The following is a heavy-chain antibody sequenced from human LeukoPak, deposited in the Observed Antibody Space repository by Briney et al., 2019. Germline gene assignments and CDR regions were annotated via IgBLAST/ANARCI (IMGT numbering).Heavy chain of an antibody. CDR2: IYYSGST. J-gene: IGHJ3*02. D-gene: IGHD3-16*01. V-gene: IGHV4-61*08. Sequence: SETLSLTCAVSGGSISSGGYSWSWIRQPPGKGLEWIGYIYYSGSTNYNPSLKSRVTISTDMTKNQFSLRLTSVTAADTAVYYCARVGGAPLGAFDIWGQGTMVTVSS. CDR3: ARVGGAPLGAFDI. CDR1: GGSISSGGYS.